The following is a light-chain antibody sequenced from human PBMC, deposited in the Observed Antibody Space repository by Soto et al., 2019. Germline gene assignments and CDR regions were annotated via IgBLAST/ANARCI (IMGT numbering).Light chain of an antibody. CDR2: EDN. CDR1: SSDVGSYNL. Sequence: QSALTQPASVSGSPGQSITISCTGTSSDVGSYNLVSWYQQHPGTAPKLMIYEDNKRASGVSNRFSGSTSGITASLTISVLHAEDEADYYCCSYAGSSTWVFGGRTKVTVL. V-gene: IGLV2-23*01. J-gene: IGLJ3*02. CDR3: CSYAGSSTWV.